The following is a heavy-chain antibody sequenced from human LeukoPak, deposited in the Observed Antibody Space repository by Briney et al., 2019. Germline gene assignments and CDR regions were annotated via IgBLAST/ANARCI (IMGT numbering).Heavy chain of an antibody. Sequence: GGSLRLSCAASGFTFSSYAMSWVRQAPGKGLEWVACIKQDGSEKYYVDSVKGRFTISRDNAKDSLYLQLNSLRVEDTAVYYCARDLQRSHFDWLLIGNTWGQGTLVTVSS. CDR2: IKQDGSEK. J-gene: IGHJ5*02. CDR3: ARDLQRSHFDWLLIGNT. CDR1: GFTFSSYA. D-gene: IGHD3-9*01. V-gene: IGHV3-7*04.